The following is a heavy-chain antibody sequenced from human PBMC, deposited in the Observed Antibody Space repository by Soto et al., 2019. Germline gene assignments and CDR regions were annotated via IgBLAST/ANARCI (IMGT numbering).Heavy chain of an antibody. V-gene: IGHV4-34*01. CDR1: GGSFSGYY. CDR2: INHSGST. CDR3: ARGKSYSGSYFSDY. Sequence: QVQLQQWGAGLLKPSETLSLTCAVYGGSFSGYYWSWIRQPPGKGLEWIGEINHSGSTNYNPSLKSRVTISVYTSKNQFSLKLSSVTAADTAVYYCARGKSYSGSYFSDYWGQGTLVTVSS. D-gene: IGHD1-26*01. J-gene: IGHJ4*02.